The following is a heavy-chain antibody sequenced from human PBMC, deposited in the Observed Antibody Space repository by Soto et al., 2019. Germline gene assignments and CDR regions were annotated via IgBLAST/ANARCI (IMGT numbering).Heavy chain of an antibody. Sequence: SETLSLTCNVSGGTVSSGGYYWSWIRQHQGKGLEWIGYIYYSGSTYYNPSLKSRVTISLDTSKNQLSLKLNSLTAADTAVYYCARVRSSTDYYYYYYMDAWGKGTTVTVSS. CDR2: IYYSGST. CDR3: ARVRSSTDYYYYYYMDA. D-gene: IGHD6-19*01. J-gene: IGHJ6*03. CDR1: GGTVSSGGYY. V-gene: IGHV4-31*03.